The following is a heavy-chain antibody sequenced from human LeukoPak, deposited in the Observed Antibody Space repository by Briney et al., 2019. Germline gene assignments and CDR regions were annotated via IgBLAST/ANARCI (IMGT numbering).Heavy chain of an antibody. CDR2: ISSSSSYI. D-gene: IGHD2-2*01. CDR1: GFTFSSYS. CDR3: ARDRCSSTSCYLDH. V-gene: IGHV3-21*01. Sequence: GGSLRLSCAASGFTFSSYSMNWVRQAPGKGLEWVSSISSSSSYIYYADSVKGRFTISRDSAKNSLYLQMNSLRAEDTAVYYCARDRCSSTSCYLDHWGQGTLVTVSS. J-gene: IGHJ4*02.